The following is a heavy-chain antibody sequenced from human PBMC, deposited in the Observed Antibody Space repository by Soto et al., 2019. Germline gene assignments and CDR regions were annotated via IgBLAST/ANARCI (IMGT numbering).Heavy chain of an antibody. CDR3: ARLSTTVVTPGADY. J-gene: IGHJ4*02. D-gene: IGHD4-17*01. CDR2: IDPSGPYT. V-gene: IGHV5-10-1*03. Sequence: EVQLVQSGAEVKKPGESLRISCKGSGYSFTTYWISWVRQMPGKGLEWMGRIDPSGPYTNYSPSFQGHVTISPDKSVSTACLQWSSLKASATAMYYCARLSTTVVTPGADYWGQGTMVTVSS. CDR1: GYSFTTYW.